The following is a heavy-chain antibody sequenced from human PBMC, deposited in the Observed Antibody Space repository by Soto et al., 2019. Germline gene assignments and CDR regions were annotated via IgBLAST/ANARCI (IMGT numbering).Heavy chain of an antibody. CDR2: IFSNDEK. D-gene: IGHD6-13*01. CDR3: AHRRTGSSWYVDDY. V-gene: IGHV2-26*01. CDR1: GFSLSNARMG. Sequence: SGPTLVNPTETLTLTCTVSGFSLSNARMGVSWIRQPPGKALEWLAHIFSNDEKSYSTSLKSRLTISKDTSKSQVVLTMTNMDPVDTATYYCAHRRTGSSWYVDDYWGQGTLVTVSS. J-gene: IGHJ4*02.